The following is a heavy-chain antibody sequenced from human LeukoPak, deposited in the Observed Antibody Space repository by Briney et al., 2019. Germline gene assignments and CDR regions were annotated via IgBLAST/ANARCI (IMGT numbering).Heavy chain of an antibody. CDR3: ARDYRGGDY. Sequence: ASVKVSCKASGYTFTSYYMHWVRQALGQGLEWMGIINPSGGSTSYAQKFQGRVTITADESTSTAYMELSSLRSEDTAVYYCARDYRGGDYWGQGTLVTVSS. CDR1: GYTFTSYY. J-gene: IGHJ4*02. CDR2: INPSGGST. V-gene: IGHV1-46*01. D-gene: IGHD4-23*01.